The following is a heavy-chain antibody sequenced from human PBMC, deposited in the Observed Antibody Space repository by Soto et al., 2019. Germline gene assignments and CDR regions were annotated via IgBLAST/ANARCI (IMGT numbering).Heavy chain of an antibody. V-gene: IGHV1-69*13. CDR3: ARDGTLYDSSGYYYLY. D-gene: IGHD3-22*01. J-gene: IGHJ4*02. Sequence: SVKVSCKASGGAFSRYAINWVRQAPGQGLEWMGGIIPMFGTANYAQKFQGRVTITADESTNTGYMELRSLISEDTAVYYCARDGTLYDSSGYYYLYWGQGTLVTVSS. CDR2: IIPMFGTA. CDR1: GGAFSRYA.